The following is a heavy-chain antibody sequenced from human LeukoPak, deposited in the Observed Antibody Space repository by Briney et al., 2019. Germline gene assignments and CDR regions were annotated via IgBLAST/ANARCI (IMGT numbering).Heavy chain of an antibody. J-gene: IGHJ5*02. Sequence: PSETLSLTCTVSGGSISSYYWSWIRQPPGKGLEWIGYTYYSGSTNYNPSLKSRVTISIDTSKNQFSLKLSSVTAADTAVYFCARQVRTTVHFDPWGQGTLVTVSS. D-gene: IGHD4-17*01. V-gene: IGHV4-59*01. CDR1: GGSISSYY. CDR2: TYYSGST. CDR3: ARQVRTTVHFDP.